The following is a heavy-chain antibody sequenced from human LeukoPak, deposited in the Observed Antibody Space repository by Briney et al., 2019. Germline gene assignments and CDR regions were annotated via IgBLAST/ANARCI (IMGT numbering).Heavy chain of an antibody. CDR3: ARDRYQSTGTFFDF. Sequence: PGGSLRLSCAASGFTFSSYAMSWVRQAPGKGLEWVSAISGSGGSTYYADSVKGRFTISRDNSKNTLYLQMNSLRPEGTAVYYCARDRYQSTGTFFDFWGQGTLVTVSS. CDR2: ISGSGGST. J-gene: IGHJ4*02. D-gene: IGHD2-8*02. CDR1: GFTFSSYA. V-gene: IGHV3-23*01.